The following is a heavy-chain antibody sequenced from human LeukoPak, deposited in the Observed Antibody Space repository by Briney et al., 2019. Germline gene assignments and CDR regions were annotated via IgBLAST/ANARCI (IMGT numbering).Heavy chain of an antibody. CDR1: RGSVTGGSHY. J-gene: IGHJ4*02. D-gene: IGHD2-2*01. Sequence: PSETLSLTCTVSRGSVTGGSHYWTWIRQPPGKGLEWIGYVYYSVKTNYNPSLKSRVTISVDTSKKQFSLTLKSVTAADTAVYYCARAPRGSSSIDYWGQGILVTVSS. V-gene: IGHV4-61*01. CDR2: VYYSVKT. CDR3: ARAPRGSSSIDY.